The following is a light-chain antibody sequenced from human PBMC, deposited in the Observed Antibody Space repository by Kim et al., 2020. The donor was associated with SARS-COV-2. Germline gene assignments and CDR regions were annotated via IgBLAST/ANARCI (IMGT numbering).Light chain of an antibody. CDR3: QHYSRFPYT. CDR2: LAS. J-gene: IGKJ2*01. Sequence: SASVGDIFTIPCRSSENIGTWLAWYQQKPGRAPSLLIYLASTLESGVPSRFSGTGSGTEFSLSITSLQPDDFATYYCQHYSRFPYTFGQGTKLEI. CDR1: ENIGTW. V-gene: IGKV1-5*03.